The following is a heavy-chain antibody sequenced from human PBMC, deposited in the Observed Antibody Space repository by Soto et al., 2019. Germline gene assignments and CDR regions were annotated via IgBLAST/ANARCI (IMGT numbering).Heavy chain of an antibody. J-gene: IGHJ3*02. D-gene: IGHD6-19*01. V-gene: IGHV1-46*01. CDR3: ARGTTYVAGAFDI. CDR2: INPSGGST. CDR1: GCTFTSYY. Sequence: ASVKVSCKASGCTFTSYYMQLVRQAPGQGLEWMGIINPSGGSTSYAQKFQGRVTMTRDTSTSTVYMELSSLRSEDTAVYYCARGTTYVAGAFDIWGQGTMVTVSS.